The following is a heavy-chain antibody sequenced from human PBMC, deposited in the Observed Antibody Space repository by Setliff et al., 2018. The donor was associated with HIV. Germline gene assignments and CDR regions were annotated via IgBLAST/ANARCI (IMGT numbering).Heavy chain of an antibody. Sequence: PSETLSLTCAVYGGSFSGYYWSWICQPPGKGLEWIGEISHSGSTNYNPSLKSRVTISVDTSNNQFSLKLSSLTAADTAVYYCARGGGPTIFGLDPWGQGTLVTVSS. V-gene: IGHV4-34*01. CDR2: ISHSGST. D-gene: IGHD3-3*01. J-gene: IGHJ5*02. CDR3: ARGGGPTIFGLDP. CDR1: GGSFSGYY.